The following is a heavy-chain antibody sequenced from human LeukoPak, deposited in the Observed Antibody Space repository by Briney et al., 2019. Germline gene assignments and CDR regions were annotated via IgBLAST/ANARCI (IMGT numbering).Heavy chain of an antibody. Sequence: SETLSLTCAVYGGSFSGYYWSWIRQPPGKGLEWIGEINHSGSTNYNPSLKSRVTISVDTSKNQISLILNSVTAADTAVYYCARYRPAAVYRFFDYWGQGPLAPVSS. CDR2: INHSGST. D-gene: IGHD6-13*01. J-gene: IGHJ4*02. V-gene: IGHV4-34*01. CDR3: ARYRPAAVYRFFDY. CDR1: GGSFSGYY.